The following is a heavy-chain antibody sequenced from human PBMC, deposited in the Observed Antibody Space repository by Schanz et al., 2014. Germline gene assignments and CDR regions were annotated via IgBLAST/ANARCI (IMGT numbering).Heavy chain of an antibody. D-gene: IGHD3-10*01. V-gene: IGHV3-23*04. CDR2: ISASGGTT. J-gene: IGHJ4*02. CDR1: GFTFSAYA. CDR3: AKYRGYYRVSGSYRELAY. Sequence: VQLVESGGGVVQPGRSLRLSCAASGFTFSAYAMTWVRQIPGKGLEWVSAISASGGTTYYADSVKGRFTISRDNSKNTLYLQMNSLRPEDTAVYYCAKYRGYYRVSGSYRELAYWGQGTLVTVSS.